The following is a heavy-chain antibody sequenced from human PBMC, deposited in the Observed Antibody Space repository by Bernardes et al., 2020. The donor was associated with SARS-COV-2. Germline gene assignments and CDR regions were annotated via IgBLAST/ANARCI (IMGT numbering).Heavy chain of an antibody. CDR1: GFTVSSSY. Sequence: GGSLRLSCAASGFTVSSSYMSWVRQASGKGLEWVSVIYNGGSTYYADSVKGRFTISRDSSKNTLYLQMNSLRGEDTAVYYCARERILTGSPHGMDVWGQGTTVTVSS. D-gene: IGHD3-9*01. J-gene: IGHJ6*02. V-gene: IGHV3-66*02. CDR2: IYNGGST. CDR3: ARERILTGSPHGMDV.